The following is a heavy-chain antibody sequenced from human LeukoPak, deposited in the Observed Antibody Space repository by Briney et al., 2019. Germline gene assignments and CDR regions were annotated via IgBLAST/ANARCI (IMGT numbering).Heavy chain of an antibody. V-gene: IGHV1-2*02. CDR3: ARGDHYDVLTGFQTPSHLSHY. CDR1: GYTFTGYY. Sequence: ASVKVSCKASGYTFTGYYVHWVRQAPGQGLEWMGWINPNSGGTDYAQKFQGRVTMTRDTSISTAYMELNSLRSDDTAVYYCARGDHYDVLTGFQTPSHLSHYWGQGTPVTVSS. CDR2: INPNSGGT. J-gene: IGHJ4*02. D-gene: IGHD3-9*01.